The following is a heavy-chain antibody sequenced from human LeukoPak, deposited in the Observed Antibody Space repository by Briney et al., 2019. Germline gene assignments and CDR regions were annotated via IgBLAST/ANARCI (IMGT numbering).Heavy chain of an antibody. CDR1: GFSFSSYN. CDR2: ITSSSSFI. Sequence: GGSLRLSCAASGFSFSSYNMNWVRQAPGKGLEWVSSITSSSSFIYYADSVRGRFTISRDNAKNSLYLQMDSLRVEDTAVYYCARGWASEAFDYWGQGTLVTVSS. D-gene: IGHD3-16*01. V-gene: IGHV3-21*01. CDR3: ARGWASEAFDY. J-gene: IGHJ4*02.